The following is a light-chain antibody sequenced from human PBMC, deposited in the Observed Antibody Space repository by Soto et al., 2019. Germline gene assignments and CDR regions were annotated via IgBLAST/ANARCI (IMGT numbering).Light chain of an antibody. CDR3: STWDDSLNAVV. J-gene: IGLJ2*01. CDR1: SSNIRSNT. Sequence: QSVLTQPPSASGTPRLRVTISCSGSSSNIRSNTVNWYQQLPGTAPKLLIQTDSQRPSGVPDRFSGSKSGTSASLAISGLQSEDEADYYCSTWDDSLNAVVFGGGTKLTVL. V-gene: IGLV1-44*01. CDR2: TDS.